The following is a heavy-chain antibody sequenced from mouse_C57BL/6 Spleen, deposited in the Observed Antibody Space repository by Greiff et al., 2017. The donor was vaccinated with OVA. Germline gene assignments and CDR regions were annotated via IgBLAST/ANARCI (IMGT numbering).Heavy chain of an antibody. Sequence: EVKLVESGGGLVQPGGSLKLSCAASGFTFSDYYMYWVRQTPEKRLEWVAYISNGGGSTYYPDTVKGRFTISRDNAKNTLYLQMSRLKSEDTAMYYCARRGDGWYFDVWGTGTTVTVSS. CDR2: ISNGGGST. CDR3: ARRGDGWYFDV. V-gene: IGHV5-12*01. CDR1: GFTFSDYY. D-gene: IGHD3-3*01. J-gene: IGHJ1*03.